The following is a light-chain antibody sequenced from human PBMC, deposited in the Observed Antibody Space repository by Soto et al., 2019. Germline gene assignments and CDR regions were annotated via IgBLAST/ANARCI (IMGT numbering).Light chain of an antibody. CDR2: AAS. Sequence: DIQMTQSPSSLSASVGDKVTITCRASQSSSTYLNWYQQKPGKAPKLLIFAASSLQSGVPSRFSGSGSGTDFTLTISGLQPEDFSTYFCQQSYSISPYTFGQGTKLGIK. CDR1: QSSSTY. V-gene: IGKV1-39*01. CDR3: QQSYSISPYT. J-gene: IGKJ2*01.